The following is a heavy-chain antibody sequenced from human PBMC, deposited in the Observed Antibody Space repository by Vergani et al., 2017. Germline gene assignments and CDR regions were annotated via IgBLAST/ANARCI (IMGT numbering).Heavy chain of an antibody. Sequence: EVQLVVCGGVLVQPGGSLSLHCAVSGFTFSSYEMNWVPQAPGKGLGWVSYISCSGSTIYYADSVKGRFTISRYNAKNSLYRQMNRLRAEETAGYYCARVPLAQLFYTDETGYWGQGTLVTVSS. J-gene: IGHJ4*02. CDR2: ISCSGSTI. V-gene: IGHV3-48*03. D-gene: IGHD1-1*01. CDR3: ARVPLAQLFYTDETGY. CDR1: GFTFSSYE.